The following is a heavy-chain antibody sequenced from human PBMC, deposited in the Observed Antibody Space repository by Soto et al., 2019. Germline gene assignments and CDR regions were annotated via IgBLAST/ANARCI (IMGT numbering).Heavy chain of an antibody. D-gene: IGHD3-22*01. J-gene: IGHJ6*02. CDR3: ARMYYYDSSGEGYYYGMDV. CDR1: GFTFSSYA. Sequence: QVQLVESGGGVVQPGRSLRLSCAASGFTFSSYAMHWVRQAPGKGLEWVAVISYDGSNKYYADSVKGRFTISRDKSKNTLYLQMNSLRAEDTAVYYCARMYYYDSSGEGYYYGMDVWGQGTTVTVSS. V-gene: IGHV3-30-3*01. CDR2: ISYDGSNK.